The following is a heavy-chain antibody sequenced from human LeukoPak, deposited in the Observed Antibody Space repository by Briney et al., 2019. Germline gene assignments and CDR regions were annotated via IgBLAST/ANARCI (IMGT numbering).Heavy chain of an antibody. V-gene: IGHV3-48*03. CDR2: IGPSGFTI. J-gene: IGHJ4*02. CDR1: GFSFPYFE. CDR3: ARGGYCNGANCHATLYDF. D-gene: IGHD2/OR15-2a*01. Sequence: GALRLSCAASGFSFPYFEMNWVRQAPGQGLEWISYIGPSGFTIYDADSAKGRFTISRDNAKNSLHLHMTSLRAEDTAVYYCARGGYCNGANCHATLYDFWGQGTLVTVSS.